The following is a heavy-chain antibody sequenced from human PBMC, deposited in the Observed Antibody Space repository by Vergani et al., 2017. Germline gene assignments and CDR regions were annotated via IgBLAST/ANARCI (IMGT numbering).Heavy chain of an antibody. CDR3: ARQATVTTLVNYFDY. CDR2: IYPGDSDT. D-gene: IGHD4-11*01. J-gene: IGHJ4*02. Sequence: EVQLVQSGAEVKKPGESLKISCKGSEYSFTSYWIGWVRQLPGKGLGWMGVIYPGDSDTRYSPSFQGQVTISADKSISTAYLQWSSLKASDTAMYYCARQATVTTLVNYFDYWGQGTLVTVSS. V-gene: IGHV5-51*01. CDR1: EYSFTSYW.